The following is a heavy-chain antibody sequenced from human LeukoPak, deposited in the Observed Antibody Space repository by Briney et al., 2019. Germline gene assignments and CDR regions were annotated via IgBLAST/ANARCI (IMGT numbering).Heavy chain of an antibody. CDR1: GFTFSSYW. J-gene: IGHJ6*02. CDR3: ASDRVFYGLDV. Sequence: GGSLRLPCAASGFTFSSYWMHWVRQAPGKGLMWVSRIKSDGSETSYADSVKGRFTISRDNARNTSYLQMNSLRPEDTAIYYCASDRVFYGLDVWGQGTTVTVSS. V-gene: IGHV3-74*01. CDR2: IKSDGSET.